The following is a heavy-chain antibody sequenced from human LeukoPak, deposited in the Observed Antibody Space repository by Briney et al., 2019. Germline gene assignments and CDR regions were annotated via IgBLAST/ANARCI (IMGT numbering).Heavy chain of an antibody. CDR1: GFTFSSYS. CDR2: ISSSSSTI. V-gene: IGHV3-48*04. Sequence: GGSLILSCAASGFTFSSYSMKWVRQAPGKGLEWVSYISSSSSTIYYADSVKGRFTISRDNAKNSLYLQMNSLRAEDTAMDYGSRGSFCSSLYHYSFYIWGQGTMVTVS. CDR3: SRGSFCSSLYHYSFYI. D-gene: IGHD6-13*01. J-gene: IGHJ3*02.